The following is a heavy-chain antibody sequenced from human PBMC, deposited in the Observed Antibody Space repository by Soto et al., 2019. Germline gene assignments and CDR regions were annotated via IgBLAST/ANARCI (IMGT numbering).Heavy chain of an antibody. Sequence: PSETLSLTCTVSNGSISNFYWNWIRQSAGKGLEWIGRIHGSGSATYNPSLRSRVTMSVDTSKNQFSLKVNSVTGADTAVYYCARSSHKEGWFDPWGQGTLVTVSS. V-gene: IGHV4-4*07. CDR2: IHGSGSA. D-gene: IGHD6-13*01. CDR3: ARSSHKEGWFDP. J-gene: IGHJ5*02. CDR1: NGSISNFY.